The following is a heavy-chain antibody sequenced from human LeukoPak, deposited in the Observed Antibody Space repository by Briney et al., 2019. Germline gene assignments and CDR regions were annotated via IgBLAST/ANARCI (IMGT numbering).Heavy chain of an antibody. CDR1: GGSISSGGYS. J-gene: IGHJ4*02. D-gene: IGHD4-17*01. V-gene: IGHV4-30-2*01. CDR3: ARCKGRGDYPFDY. Sequence: SETLSLTCAVSGGSISSGGYSWSWIRQPPGKGLEWIGYIYHSGSTYYNPSLKGRVTISVDRSKNQFSLKLSSVTAADTAAYYCARCKGRGDYPFDYWGQGTLVTVSS. CDR2: IYHSGST.